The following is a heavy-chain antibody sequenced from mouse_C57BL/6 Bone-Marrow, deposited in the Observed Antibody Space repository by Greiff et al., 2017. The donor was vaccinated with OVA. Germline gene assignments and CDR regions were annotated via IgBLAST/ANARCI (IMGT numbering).Heavy chain of an antibody. V-gene: IGHV2-9-1*01. CDR3: ARNWEGYDGDWYFDV. J-gene: IGHJ1*03. D-gene: IGHD2-2*01. CDR2: IWTGGGT. Sequence: VQLQESGPGLVAPSQSLSITCTVSGFSLTSYAISWVRQPPGKGLEWLGVIWTGGGTNYNSALKSRLSISKDNSKSQVFLKMNSLQTDDTARYYCARNWEGYDGDWYFDVWGTGTTVTVSS. CDR1: GFSLTSYA.